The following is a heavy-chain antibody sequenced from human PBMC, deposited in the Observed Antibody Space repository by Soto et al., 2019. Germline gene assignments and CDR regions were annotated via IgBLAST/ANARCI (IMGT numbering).Heavy chain of an antibody. V-gene: IGHV3-23*01. Sequence: EVEVLESGGGLQQPGGSLRLSCVASGFTLNAHAMTWVRQGPGVGLEWTSSISGDGKSTYYADSVKGRFTVSRDNSKNTLTLQMNSLRVEDTATYYCVKDWTGNKCPCLDVWGQGTTVTVSS. J-gene: IGHJ6*02. CDR2: ISGDGKST. D-gene: IGHD2-8*02. CDR3: VKDWTGNKCPCLDV. CDR1: GFTLNAHA.